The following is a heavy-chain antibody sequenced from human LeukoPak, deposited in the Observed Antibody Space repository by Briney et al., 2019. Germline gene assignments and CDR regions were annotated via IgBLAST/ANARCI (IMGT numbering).Heavy chain of an antibody. J-gene: IGHJ6*03. Sequence: SETLSLSCTVSGGSNNSYYWSWIRQPPGKGLEWIGYTHPSGNTNYNPSLKSRVTMSVDTSKNQFSLKLSSVTAADTAVYYCARSTSSSSYYYYYYMDVWGKGTTVTVSS. CDR2: THPSGNT. V-gene: IGHV4-4*09. CDR1: GGSNNSYY. D-gene: IGHD6-6*01. CDR3: ARSTSSSSYYYYYYMDV.